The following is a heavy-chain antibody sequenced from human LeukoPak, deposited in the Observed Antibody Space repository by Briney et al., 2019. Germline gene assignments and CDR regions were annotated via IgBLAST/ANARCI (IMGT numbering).Heavy chain of an antibody. Sequence: GESLKISCKGSGYSFTSYWIGWVRQMPGKGLEWMGIIYPGDSDTRYSPSFQGHVTISADKSISTAYLQWSSLKASDTAMYYCARPVVPAANAFDIWGQGTMVTVSS. D-gene: IGHD2-2*01. CDR2: IYPGDSDT. V-gene: IGHV5-51*01. CDR1: GYSFTSYW. J-gene: IGHJ3*02. CDR3: ARPVVPAANAFDI.